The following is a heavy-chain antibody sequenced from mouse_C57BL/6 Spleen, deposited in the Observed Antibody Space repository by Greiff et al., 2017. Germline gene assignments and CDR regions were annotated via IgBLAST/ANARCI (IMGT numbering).Heavy chain of an antibody. J-gene: IGHJ1*03. D-gene: IGHD3-3*01. Sequence: QVQLQQPGAELVKPGASVKMSCKASGYTFTSYWITWVKQRPGQGLEWIGDIYPGSGSTNYNEKFKSKATLTVDTSSGTAYMQLSSLTSEDSAVYYCARGGTRGGYFDVWGTGTTVTVSS. CDR1: GYTFTSYW. CDR3: ARGGTRGGYFDV. V-gene: IGHV1-55*01. CDR2: IYPGSGST.